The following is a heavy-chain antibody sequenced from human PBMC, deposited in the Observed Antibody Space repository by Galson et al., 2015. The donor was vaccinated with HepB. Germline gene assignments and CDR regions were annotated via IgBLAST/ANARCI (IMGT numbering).Heavy chain of an antibody. CDR1: GFTFSSYS. V-gene: IGHV3-48*01. CDR3: ARDPSVIVVGGAFDI. J-gene: IGHJ3*02. Sequence: SLRLSCAASGFTFSSYSMNWVRQAPGKGLEWVSYISSSSSTIYYADSVKGRFTISRDNAKNSLYLQMNSLRAEDTAVYYCARDPSVIVVGGAFDIWGQGTMVTVSS. D-gene: IGHD3-22*01. CDR2: ISSSSSTI.